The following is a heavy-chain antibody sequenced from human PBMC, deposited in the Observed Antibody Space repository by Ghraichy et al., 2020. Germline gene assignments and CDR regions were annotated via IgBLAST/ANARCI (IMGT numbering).Heavy chain of an antibody. V-gene: IGHV4-34*01. D-gene: IGHD3-16*01. CDR2: IHYSGNT. Sequence: SETLSLTCAVYGESFNGYYWTWIHQPPGKGLEWIGEIHYSGNTNYDPSLRSRVTISIDTSKKEFSLRLTAVTAADTALYYCARGPWGREGYYGVSYGMDVWGQGTTVTVSS. CDR1: GESFNGYY. J-gene: IGHJ6*02. CDR3: ARGPWGREGYYGVSYGMDV.